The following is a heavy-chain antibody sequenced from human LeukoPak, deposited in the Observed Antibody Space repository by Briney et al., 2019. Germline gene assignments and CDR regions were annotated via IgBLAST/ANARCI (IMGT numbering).Heavy chain of an antibody. D-gene: IGHD2-2*01. J-gene: IGHJ4*02. CDR1: GFTFDDYA. V-gene: IGHV3-9*01. CDR2: ISWNSGSI. Sequence: GGSLRLSCAASGFTFDDYAMHWVRQAPGKGLEWVSGISWNSGSIGYADSVKGRFTISRDNAKNSLYLQMNSLRAEDTAVYYCAKLCMSSTSCSIDYWGQGTLVTVSS. CDR3: AKLCMSSTSCSIDY.